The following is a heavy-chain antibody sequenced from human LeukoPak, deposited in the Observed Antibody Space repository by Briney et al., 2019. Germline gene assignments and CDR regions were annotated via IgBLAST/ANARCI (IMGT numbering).Heavy chain of an antibody. V-gene: IGHV1-2*02. CDR2: INPNSGGT. D-gene: IGHD3-9*01. J-gene: IGHJ6*02. CDR1: GYTFTGYY. CDR3: ARVHFDWVYGMDV. Sequence: ASVTVSCKASGYTFTGYYMHWVRQAPGQGLEWMGWINPNSGGTNYAQKFQGRVTMTRDTSISTAYMELSRLRSDDTAVYYCARVHFDWVYGMDVWGQGTTVTVSS.